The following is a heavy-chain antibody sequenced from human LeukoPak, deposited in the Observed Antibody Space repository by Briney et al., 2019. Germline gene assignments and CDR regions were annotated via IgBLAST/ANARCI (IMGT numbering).Heavy chain of an antibody. CDR3: ARDDRDYGDFPIYY. D-gene: IGHD4-17*01. CDR1: GYTFTSYG. CDR2: ISAYNGNT. V-gene: IGHV1-18*01. J-gene: IGHJ4*02. Sequence: GASVKVSCKASGYTFTSYGISWVRQAPGQGLEWMGWISAYNGNTNYAQKLQGRVTMTTDTSTSTAYMELRSLGSDDTAVYYCARDDRDYGDFPIYYWGQGTLVTVSS.